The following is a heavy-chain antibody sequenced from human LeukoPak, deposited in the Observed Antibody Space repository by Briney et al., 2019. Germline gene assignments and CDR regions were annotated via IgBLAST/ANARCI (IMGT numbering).Heavy chain of an antibody. V-gene: IGHV6-1*01. CDR3: AREWDYYGSGRPFDY. CDR1: GDSVSSNSAA. D-gene: IGHD3-10*01. Sequence: SQTLSLTCANSGDSVSSNSAAWNWIRQSPSRGLEWLGRTYYRSKWYNDYAVSVKSRITINPDTSKNQFSLQLNSVTPEDTAVYYCAREWDYYGSGRPFDYWGQGTLVTVSS. J-gene: IGHJ4*02. CDR2: TYYRSKWYN.